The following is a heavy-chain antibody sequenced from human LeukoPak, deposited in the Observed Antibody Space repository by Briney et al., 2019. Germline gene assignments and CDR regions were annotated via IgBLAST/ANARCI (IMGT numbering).Heavy chain of an antibody. V-gene: IGHV3-30-3*01. J-gene: IGHJ4*02. CDR3: ARDHRRCFDY. Sequence: GGSLRLSCAASGFTFSSYAMHWVRQAPGKGLEWVAVISYDGSNKYYADSVKGRFTISRDNSKNTLYLQMNSLRAEDTAVYYCARDHRRCFDYWGQGTLVTVSS. CDR1: GFTFSSYA. CDR2: ISYDGSNK.